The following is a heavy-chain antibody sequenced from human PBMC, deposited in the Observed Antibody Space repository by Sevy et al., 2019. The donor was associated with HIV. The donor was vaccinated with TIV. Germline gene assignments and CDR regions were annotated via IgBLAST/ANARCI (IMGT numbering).Heavy chain of an antibody. CDR3: ASRMETISGFDP. CDR2: IIPIFGTA. J-gene: IGHJ5*02. CDR1: GGTFSSYA. Sequence: ASVKVSCKASGGTFSSYAISRVRQAPGQGLEWMGGIIPIFGTANYAQKFQGRVTITADESTSTAYMELSSLRSEDTAVYYCASRMETISGFDPWGQGTLVTVSS. V-gene: IGHV1-69*13. D-gene: IGHD1-1*01.